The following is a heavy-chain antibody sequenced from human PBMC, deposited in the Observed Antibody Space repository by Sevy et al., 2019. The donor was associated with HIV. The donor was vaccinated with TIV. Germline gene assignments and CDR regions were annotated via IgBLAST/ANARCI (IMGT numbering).Heavy chain of an antibody. J-gene: IGHJ4*02. CDR3: AKGGYYYDSISHFDY. V-gene: IGHV3-30*18. D-gene: IGHD3-22*01. CDR2: ISYDGSNK. CDR1: GFTFSSYG. Sequence: GGSLRLSCAASGFTFSSYGMHWVRQAPGKGLEWVAVISYDGSNKYYADSVKGRFTISRDNSKNTLYLQMNSLRAEDTAVYYCAKGGYYYDSISHFDYWGQGTLVTVSS.